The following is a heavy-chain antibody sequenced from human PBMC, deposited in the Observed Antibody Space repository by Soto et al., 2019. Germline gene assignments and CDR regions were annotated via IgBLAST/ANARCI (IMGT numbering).Heavy chain of an antibody. CDR2: INHSGST. D-gene: IGHD4-4*01. J-gene: IGHJ4*02. V-gene: IGHV4-34*01. Sequence: SETLSLTCAVYGGSFSGYYWSWIRQPPGKGLEWIGEINHSGSTNYNPSLKSRVTISVDTSKNQFSLKLSSVTAADTAVYYCARVILRLQGVVDYWGQGTLVTVSS. CDR1: GGSFSGYY. CDR3: ARVILRLQGVVDY.